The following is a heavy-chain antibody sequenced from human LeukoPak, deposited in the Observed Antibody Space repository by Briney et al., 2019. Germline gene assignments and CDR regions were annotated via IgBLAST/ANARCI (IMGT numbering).Heavy chain of an antibody. CDR1: GYTFTGYY. CDR2: INPNSGGT. D-gene: IGHD2-2*03. CDR3: ARGRLDIVVVPAAIRSHYYHYMDV. J-gene: IGHJ6*03. Sequence: ASVKVSCKASGYTFTGYYMHWVRQAPGQGLEWMGWINPNSGGTNYAQKFQGRVTMTRDTSISTAYMELSRLRSDDTAVYYCARGRLDIVVVPAAIRSHYYHYMDVWGKGTTVTVSS. V-gene: IGHV1-2*02.